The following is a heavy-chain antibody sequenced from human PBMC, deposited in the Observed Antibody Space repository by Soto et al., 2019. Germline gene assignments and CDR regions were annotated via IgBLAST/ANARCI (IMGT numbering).Heavy chain of an antibody. D-gene: IGHD6-6*01. V-gene: IGHV3-7*01. CDR2: IKQDGSEK. Sequence: GNLILFSASIGFPFITGGISWVLIVSCIRMYWVANIKQDGSEKYYVDSVKGRFTISRDNAKNSLYLQMNSLRAEDTAVYYCARDTFRVSKQLVSEEIYYYCYMDVWGKGT. J-gene: IGHJ6*03. CDR3: ARDTFRVSKQLVSEEIYYYCYMDV. CDR1: GFPFITGG.